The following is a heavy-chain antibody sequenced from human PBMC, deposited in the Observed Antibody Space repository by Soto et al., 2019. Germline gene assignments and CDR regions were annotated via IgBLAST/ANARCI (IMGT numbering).Heavy chain of an antibody. V-gene: IGHV3-33*01. J-gene: IGHJ4*02. CDR1: GFTFSSYG. Sequence: QVQLVESGGGVVQPGRSLRLSCAASGFTFSSYGMHWVRQAPGKGLEWVAVIWYDGSNKYYADSVKGRFTISRDNSKNTLYLQMNSLRAEDTAVYYCARDSGPGSFDYWGQGTLVTVSS. CDR2: IWYDGSNK. D-gene: IGHD2-15*01. CDR3: ARDSGPGSFDY.